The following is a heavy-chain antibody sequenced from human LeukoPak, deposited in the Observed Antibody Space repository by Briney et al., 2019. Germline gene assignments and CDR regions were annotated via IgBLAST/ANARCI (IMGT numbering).Heavy chain of an antibody. CDR3: AASGFDY. V-gene: IGHV1-58*01. D-gene: IGHD3-10*01. CDR1: GFTFTRSV. J-gene: IGHJ4*02. Sequence: GTSEKVSCKTSGFTFTRSVLQWVRQARRQSVEWIGWIVVGRGNTNYAQKFQERVTTTRDMSTSTAYMELSSLRSEDTAVYYCAASGFDYWGQGTLVTVSS. CDR2: IVVGRGNT.